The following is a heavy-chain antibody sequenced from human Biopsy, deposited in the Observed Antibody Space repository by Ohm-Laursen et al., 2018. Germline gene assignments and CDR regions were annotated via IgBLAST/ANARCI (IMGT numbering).Heavy chain of an antibody. V-gene: IGHV4-59*02. CDR3: AAFPFSGGPAFDI. CDR1: GGSVGDYF. D-gene: IGHD2/OR15-2a*01. J-gene: IGHJ3*02. Sequence: SQTLSLTCSVSGGSVGDYFLSWIRLVPGKRPEWIGYTYYRGTSENNPSLRSQVTTSVDISRNQFFLNMKSVTGADTAVYYCAAFPFSGGPAFDIWGQGTTVIVSS. CDR2: TYYRGTS.